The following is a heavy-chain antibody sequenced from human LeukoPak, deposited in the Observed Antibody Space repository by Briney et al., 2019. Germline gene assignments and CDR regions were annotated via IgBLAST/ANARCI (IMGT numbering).Heavy chain of an antibody. CDR1: GYGFTNYW. J-gene: IGHJ4*02. V-gene: IGHV5-51*01. CDR2: IYPGDSDT. CDR3: ARQSYGDYQGGLDY. Sequence: GASLQISFKGAGYGFTNYWIGWVRRMPGKGLEWMGIIYPGDSDTRYSPSFQGQVTISADKSISTAYLQWSSLKASDTAMYYCARQSYGDYQGGLDYWGQGTLVTVSS. D-gene: IGHD4-17*01.